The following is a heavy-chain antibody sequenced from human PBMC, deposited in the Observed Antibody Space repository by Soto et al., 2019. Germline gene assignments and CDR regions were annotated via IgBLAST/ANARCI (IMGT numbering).Heavy chain of an antibody. D-gene: IGHD3-3*01. J-gene: IGHJ4*02. CDR1: GFTFSTNA. CDR3: AKVGYHNYGYYLRSLDY. CDR2: ISGSGNTI. Sequence: PGGSLRLSCAASGFTFSTNAMSWARQAPGMGLEFVSLISGSGNTIYYADSVKGRFTISRDNSKNTVSLQMNSLRAEDTAVYYCAKVGYHNYGYYLRSLDYWGQGTMVTVYS. V-gene: IGHV3-23*01.